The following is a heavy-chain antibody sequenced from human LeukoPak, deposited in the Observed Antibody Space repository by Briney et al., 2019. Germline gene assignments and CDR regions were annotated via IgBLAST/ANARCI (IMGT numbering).Heavy chain of an antibody. Sequence: PGGSLRLSCAASGFTVFNYWMSWVRQAPGKGLEWVANINLDGSQKYYVDSLKGRFTISRDNAKNSLYLQMNSLRAEDTAVYYCARDVDYANPRHDYWGQGTLVTVSS. CDR2: INLDGSQK. V-gene: IGHV3-7*01. D-gene: IGHD4/OR15-4a*01. CDR1: GFTVFNYW. CDR3: ARDVDYANPRHDY. J-gene: IGHJ4*02.